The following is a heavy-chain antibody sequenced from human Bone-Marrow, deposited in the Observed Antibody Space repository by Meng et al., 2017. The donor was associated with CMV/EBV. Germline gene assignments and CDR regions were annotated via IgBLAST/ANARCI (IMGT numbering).Heavy chain of an antibody. CDR3: AGGPADYSSGWSDY. D-gene: IGHD6-19*01. CDR2: IYYSGST. CDR1: GGSVSSGSYY. V-gene: IGHV4-61*01. Sequence: SETLSLTCTVSGGSVSSGSYYWSWIRQPPGKGLEWIGYIYYSGSTNYNPSLKSRVTISVDTSRNQLSLKLSSVTAADTAMYYCAGGPADYSSGWSDYWGQGTLVTVSS. J-gene: IGHJ4*02.